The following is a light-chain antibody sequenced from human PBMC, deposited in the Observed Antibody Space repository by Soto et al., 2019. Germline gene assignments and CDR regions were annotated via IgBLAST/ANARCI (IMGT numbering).Light chain of an antibody. CDR2: STS. CDR3: QQYDNKPPIT. V-gene: IGKV3-15*01. Sequence: EIVMTQSPATLSVSPGERATLSCRASQSVSSNLAWYQQKPGQAPRLLIYSTSTRATGIPDRFSGSGSGTEFTLTISSLQSVDFAVYHCQQYDNKPPITFGQGTRLEI. J-gene: IGKJ5*01. CDR1: QSVSSN.